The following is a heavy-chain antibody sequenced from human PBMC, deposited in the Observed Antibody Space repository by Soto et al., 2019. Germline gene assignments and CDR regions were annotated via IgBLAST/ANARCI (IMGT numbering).Heavy chain of an antibody. CDR1: GGSIINHY. CDR3: ARESAGSGKNNWFDP. CDR2: IYDSGST. V-gene: IGHV4-59*11. J-gene: IGHJ5*02. D-gene: IGHD3-10*01. Sequence: PSQTLSVTCTVAGGSIINHYWSWIRQPQGEGLEWIGHIYDSGSTNTNPSLKSRVTMSLDTSRNQFFLQLNSVTAADTAMYYCARESAGSGKNNWFDPWGQGMLVTVSS.